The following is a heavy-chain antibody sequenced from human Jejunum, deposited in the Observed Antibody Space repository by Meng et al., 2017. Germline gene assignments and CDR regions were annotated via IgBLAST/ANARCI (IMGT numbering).Heavy chain of an antibody. CDR1: GGSVSSGNYY. V-gene: IGHV4-61*01. J-gene: IGHJ4*02. CDR3: ARGGFFEAAAANLIDS. CDR2: IYYSGST. D-gene: IGHD6-13*01. Sequence: QESCPGLVRPSETLSLTCTVSGGSVSSGNYYWSWIRQPPGKGLEWIGYIYYSGSTNYNPSLKSRVTISVDTSKNQFSLKLSSVTAADTAVYYCARGGFFEAAAANLIDSWGQGTLVTVSS.